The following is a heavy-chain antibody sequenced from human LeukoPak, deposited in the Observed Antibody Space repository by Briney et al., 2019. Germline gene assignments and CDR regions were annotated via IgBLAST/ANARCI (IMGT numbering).Heavy chain of an antibody. CDR2: INTNTGNP. CDR1: GYTFTSYA. D-gene: IGHD3-3*01. CDR3: AREGVTDAFDI. Sequence: ASVKVSCKASGYTFTSYAMNWVRQAPGQGLEWMGWINTNTGNPTYAQGFTGRFVFSLDTSVGTAYLQISSLKAEDTAVCYCAREGVTDAFDIWGQGTMVTVSS. V-gene: IGHV7-4-1*02. J-gene: IGHJ3*02.